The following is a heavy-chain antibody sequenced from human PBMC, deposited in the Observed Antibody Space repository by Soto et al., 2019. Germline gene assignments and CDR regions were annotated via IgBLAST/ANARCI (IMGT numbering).Heavy chain of an antibody. CDR2: ISWNSGSI. D-gene: IGHD6-6*01. J-gene: IGHJ3*02. CDR1: GFTFDDYD. Sequence: PGGSLRLSCSASGFTFDDYDMHWVRQAPGKGLEWVSGISWNSGSIGYADSVKGRFTISRDNAKNSLYLQMNSLRAEDTALYFCAKEYSSSSDAFDIWGQGTMVTVSS. CDR3: AKEYSSSSDAFDI. V-gene: IGHV3-9*01.